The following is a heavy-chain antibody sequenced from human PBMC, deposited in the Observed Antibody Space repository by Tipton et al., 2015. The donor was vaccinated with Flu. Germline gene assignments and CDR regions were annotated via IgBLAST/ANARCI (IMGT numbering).Heavy chain of an antibody. V-gene: IGHV1-46*01. J-gene: IGHJ6*02. CDR2: INPSGGST. D-gene: IGHD2/OR15-2a*01. CDR1: GYTFTTYF. CDR3: ARDQNPLDV. Sequence: QVQLVQSGAEMKKPGASVKVSCKASGYTFTTYFIHWVRQAPGQGLEWMGIINPSGGSTKYAQKFQGRVTMTSDTSTSTVYLELTSLRSEDTAVYYCARDQNPLDVWGQGTAVTVS.